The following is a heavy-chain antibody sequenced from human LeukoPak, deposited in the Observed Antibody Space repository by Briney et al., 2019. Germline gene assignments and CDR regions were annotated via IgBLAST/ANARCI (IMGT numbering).Heavy chain of an antibody. J-gene: IGHJ4*02. CDR1: GGSFSGYY. D-gene: IGHD2-2*01. V-gene: IGHV4-34*01. CDR3: ARAPGDASSTSCYVMDY. CDR2: IYHSGST. Sequence: PSETLSLTCAVSGGSFSGYYWSWIRRPPGKRLEWIGEIYHSGSTNYNPSLKSRVTISVDTSKNQFCLKLSSVTAADTAVYYCARAPGDASSTSCYVMDYWGQGTLVTVSS.